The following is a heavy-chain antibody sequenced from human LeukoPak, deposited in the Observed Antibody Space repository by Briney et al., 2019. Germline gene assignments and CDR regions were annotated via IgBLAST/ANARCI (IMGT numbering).Heavy chain of an antibody. Sequence: ASVKVSCKASGYTFTGYYMHWVRQAPGQGLEWMGWINPNTGGTNYAQKFQGRVTMTRDTSISTAYMELTSLTSDDTAVYYCARGERYDSSGYPDSWGQGTLATVSS. V-gene: IGHV1-2*02. CDR2: INPNTGGT. D-gene: IGHD3-22*01. CDR3: ARGERYDSSGYPDS. CDR1: GYTFTGYY. J-gene: IGHJ4*02.